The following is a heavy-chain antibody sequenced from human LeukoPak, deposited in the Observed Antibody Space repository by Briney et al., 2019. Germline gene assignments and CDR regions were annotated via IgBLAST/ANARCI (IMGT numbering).Heavy chain of an antibody. CDR1: AFTFSSYW. CDR2: VNSDGRST. Sequence: PGGSLSLSCAASAFTFSSYWMHWVSQPPGKGPVWVSSVNSDGRSTTYADSVKGRFTIYRDNAKNTLYLQMDSLRVEDTAVYYCARGSKYSSSWYLDYWGQGTLVTVSS. D-gene: IGHD6-13*01. CDR3: ARGSKYSSSWYLDY. V-gene: IGHV3-74*01. J-gene: IGHJ4*02.